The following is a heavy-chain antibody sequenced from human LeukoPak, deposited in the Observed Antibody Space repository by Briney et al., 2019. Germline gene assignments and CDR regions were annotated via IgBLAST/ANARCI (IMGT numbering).Heavy chain of an antibody. CDR3: ARAGPGYSYGYNYYYGMDV. CDR2: ISSSSSYI. V-gene: IGHV3-21*01. CDR1: GFTFSNYW. Sequence: GGSLRLSCVASGFTFSNYWMNWVRQAPGKGLEWVSSISSSSSYIYYADSVKGRFTISRDNAKNSLYLQMNSLRAEDTAVYYCARAGPGYSYGYNYYYGMDVWGQGTTVTVSS. J-gene: IGHJ6*02. D-gene: IGHD5-18*01.